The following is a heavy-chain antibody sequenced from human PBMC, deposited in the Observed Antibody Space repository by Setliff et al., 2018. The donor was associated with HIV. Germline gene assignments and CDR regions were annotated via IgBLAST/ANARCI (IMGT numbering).Heavy chain of an antibody. D-gene: IGHD3-10*01. V-gene: IGHV4-4*02. CDR1: GGSISSSNW. J-gene: IGHJ6*03. CDR3: ARGEYYGSGTVYMDV. Sequence: SETLSLTCGVSGGSISSSNWWSWVRQFPGKGLEWIGEVHHVEITNYNPSLKSRVTISMDKSKNQFSLNLNSLTAADTAVYYCARGEYYGSGTVYMDVWGKGTTVTVSS. CDR2: VHHVEIT.